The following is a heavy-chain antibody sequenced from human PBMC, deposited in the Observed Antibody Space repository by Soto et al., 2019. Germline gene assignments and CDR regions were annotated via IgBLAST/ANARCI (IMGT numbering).Heavy chain of an antibody. CDR1: GFTFSSYA. CDR2: ISGSGGST. Sequence: GGSLRLSCAASGFTFSSYAMSWVRQAPGRGLEWVSAISGSGGSTYYAGSVKGRSTISRDNSKNTLYLQMNSLRAEDTAVYHCAKSYGDYAGYYHYGMDVWGQGTTVTVSS. V-gene: IGHV3-23*01. CDR3: AKSYGDYAGYYHYGMDV. J-gene: IGHJ6*02. D-gene: IGHD4-17*01.